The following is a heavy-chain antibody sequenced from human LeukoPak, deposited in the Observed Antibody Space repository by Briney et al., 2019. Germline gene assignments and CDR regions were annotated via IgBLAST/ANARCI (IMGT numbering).Heavy chain of an antibody. CDR1: GGTFSSYA. D-gene: IGHD6-19*01. CDR3: ARYIAVAGKDC. J-gene: IGHJ4*02. CDR2: INPNSGGT. V-gene: IGHV1-2*02. Sequence: ASVKVSCKASGGTFSSYAIRWVRQAPGQGREWMGWINPNSGGTNYAQKFQGRVTMTRDTSISTAYMGLSRLRSDDTAVYYCARYIAVAGKDCWGQGTLVTVSS.